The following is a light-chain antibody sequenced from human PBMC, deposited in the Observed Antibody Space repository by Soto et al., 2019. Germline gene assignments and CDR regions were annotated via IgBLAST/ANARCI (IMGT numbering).Light chain of an antibody. CDR3: AAWDDSLSGVV. CDR1: SSNIGSNY. CDR2: RNN. V-gene: IGLV1-47*01. J-gene: IGLJ2*01. Sequence: QSVLTQPPSASGTPGHRVTISCSGSSSNIGSNYVYWYQQPPGTAPKLLIYRNNQRPSGVPDRFSGSKSDTSASLAISGLRSEDEADYYCAAWDDSLSGVVFGGGTKLTVL.